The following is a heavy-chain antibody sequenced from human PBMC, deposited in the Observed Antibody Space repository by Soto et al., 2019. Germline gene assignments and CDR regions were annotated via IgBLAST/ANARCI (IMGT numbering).Heavy chain of an antibody. Sequence: SETLSLTCTVSGGSISSYYWSWIRQPPGKGLEWIGYIYYSGSTNYNPSLKRRVTISVDTSRNQFSLKLSSVTAADTAVYYCGTPRERGGCYNFDYGGQGTLVTVS. CDR1: GGSISSYY. CDR2: IYYSGST. CDR3: GTPRERGGCYNFDY. J-gene: IGHJ4*02. D-gene: IGHD1-26*01. V-gene: IGHV4-59*08.